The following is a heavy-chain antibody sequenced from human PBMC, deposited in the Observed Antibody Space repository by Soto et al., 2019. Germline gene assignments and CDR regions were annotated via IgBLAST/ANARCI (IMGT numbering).Heavy chain of an antibody. Sequence: RASVKVSCKASGGTFSSYAISWVRQAPGQGLEWMGGIIPIFGTANYAQKFQGRVTITADESTSTAYMELSSLRSEDTAVYYCARGGYSGYDQPGDYYYGMDVWGQGTTVTVS. CDR3: ARGGYSGYDQPGDYYYGMDV. V-gene: IGHV1-69*13. D-gene: IGHD5-12*01. CDR2: IIPIFGTA. J-gene: IGHJ6*02. CDR1: GGTFSSYA.